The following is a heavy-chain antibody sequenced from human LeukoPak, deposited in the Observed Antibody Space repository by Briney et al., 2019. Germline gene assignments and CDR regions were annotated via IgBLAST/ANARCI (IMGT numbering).Heavy chain of an antibody. CDR3: ARTGSTSPGGGYYFDY. Sequence: SETLSLTCAVYGGSFSGYYWSWIRQPPGKGLEWIGEINHSGSTNYNPSLKGRVTISVDTSKNQFSLKLSSVTAADTAVYYCARTGSTSPGGGYYFDYWGQGTLVTVSS. V-gene: IGHV4-34*01. J-gene: IGHJ4*02. D-gene: IGHD2-2*01. CDR2: INHSGST. CDR1: GGSFSGYY.